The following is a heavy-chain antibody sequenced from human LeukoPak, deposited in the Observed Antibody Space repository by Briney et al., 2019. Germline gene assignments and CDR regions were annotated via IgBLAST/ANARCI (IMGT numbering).Heavy chain of an antibody. Sequence: ASVKVSCKVSGYTFTSNYMLWVRQAPGQGLEWMGIINPSGGSTSYAQKFQGRVTMTRDTSTSTVYMELSSLRSEDTAVYYCARVGGNYPINWGQGSLVTVSS. CDR2: INPSGGST. CDR3: ARVGGNYPIN. D-gene: IGHD1-26*01. V-gene: IGHV1-46*01. J-gene: IGHJ4*02. CDR1: GYTFTSNY.